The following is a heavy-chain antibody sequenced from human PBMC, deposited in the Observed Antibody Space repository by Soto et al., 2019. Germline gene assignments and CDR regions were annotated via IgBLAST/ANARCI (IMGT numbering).Heavy chain of an antibody. Sequence: VASVKVSCKASGYTFTGYYMHWVRQAPGQGLEWMGWINPNSGGTNYAQKFQGWVTMTRDTSISTAYMELSRLRSDDTAVYYCARSELSSSWYNYWGQGTLVTVSS. V-gene: IGHV1-2*04. D-gene: IGHD6-13*01. CDR2: INPNSGGT. J-gene: IGHJ4*02. CDR1: GYTFTGYY. CDR3: ARSELSSSWYNY.